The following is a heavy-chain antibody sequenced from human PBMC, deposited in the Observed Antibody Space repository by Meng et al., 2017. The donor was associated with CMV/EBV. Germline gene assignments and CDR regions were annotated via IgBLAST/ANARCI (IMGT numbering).Heavy chain of an antibody. Sequence: GESLKISCAASGFTFSSYGMHWVRQAPGKGLEWVSAISGSGGSTYYADSVKGRFTISRDNSKNTLYLQMNSLRAEDTAVYYCAKDPKGPPPRLWFGEKWGDYWGQGTLVTVSS. V-gene: IGHV3-23*01. CDR1: GFTFSSYG. J-gene: IGHJ4*02. CDR3: AKDPKGPPPRLWFGEKWGDY. CDR2: ISGSGGST. D-gene: IGHD3-10*01.